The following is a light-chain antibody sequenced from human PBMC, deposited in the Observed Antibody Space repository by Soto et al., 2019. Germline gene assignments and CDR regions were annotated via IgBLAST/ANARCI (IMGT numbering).Light chain of an antibody. Sequence: NFMLTQPHSVSESPGKTVTISCTRSSGRIASNYVQWYQQRPGSSPTTVIYEDNQRPSGVPDRFSGSIDSSSNSASLTISGMKTADEADYYCQSYDSSNQGVFGGGTKLTVL. J-gene: IGLJ3*02. V-gene: IGLV6-57*01. CDR3: QSYDSSNQGV. CDR2: EDN. CDR1: SGRIASNY.